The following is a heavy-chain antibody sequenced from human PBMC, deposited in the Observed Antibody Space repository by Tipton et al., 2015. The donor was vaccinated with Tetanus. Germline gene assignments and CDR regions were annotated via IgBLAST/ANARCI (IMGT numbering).Heavy chain of an antibody. CDR3: ARVVIWFGAPPSHFDY. J-gene: IGHJ4*02. V-gene: IGHV4-30-2*01. D-gene: IGHD3-10*01. CDR2: IYHSGST. Sequence: TLSLTCAVSGGSIGSGGYSWSWIRQPPGKGLEWIGYIYHSGSTYYNPSLKSRVTISVDRSKNQFSLKLSSVTAADTAVYYCARVVIWFGAPPSHFDYWGQGTLVTVSS. CDR1: GGSIGSGGYS.